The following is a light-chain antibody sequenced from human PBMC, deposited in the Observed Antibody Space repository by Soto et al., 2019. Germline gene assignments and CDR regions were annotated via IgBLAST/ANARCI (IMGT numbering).Light chain of an antibody. CDR3: QHRSILPVS. Sequence: EIVLTQSPATLSLSPGESATLSCRASQSVSSYLAWYQQKPGQAPRLLIFDASHRATGIQARFSGSGSGTDFTLTISSLEPEDFAVYYCQHRSILPVSFGQGTRLEIK. CDR1: QSVSSY. V-gene: IGKV3-11*01. J-gene: IGKJ5*01. CDR2: DAS.